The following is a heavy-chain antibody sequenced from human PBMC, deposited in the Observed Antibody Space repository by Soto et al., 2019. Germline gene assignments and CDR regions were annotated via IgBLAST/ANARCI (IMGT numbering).Heavy chain of an antibody. Sequence: PSETLSLTCTVSGGSISSSSYYWGWIRQPPGKGLEWIGSIYYSGSTYYNPSLKSRVTISVDTSKNQFSLKLSSVTAADTAVYYCARGKKQCLRYYYGMDVWGQGTTVTVSS. D-gene: IGHD6-19*01. CDR2: IYYSGST. CDR3: ARGKKQCLRYYYGMDV. V-gene: IGHV4-39*01. CDR1: GGSISSSSYY. J-gene: IGHJ6*02.